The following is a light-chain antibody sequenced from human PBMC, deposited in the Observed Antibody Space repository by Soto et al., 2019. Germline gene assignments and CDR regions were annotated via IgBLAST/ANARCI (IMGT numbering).Light chain of an antibody. CDR3: QQVNVYPST. V-gene: IGKV1-5*01. CDR2: DAS. CDR1: QRIYRW. Sequence: DIQMTQSPSTLSASVGDRVTITCRANQRIYRWLAWYQQKPGKAPKLLIYDASNLESGVPSRFSGSGSGTEFTLTISSLQPEDFATYYCQQVNVYPSTFGGGTKVDIK. J-gene: IGKJ4*01.